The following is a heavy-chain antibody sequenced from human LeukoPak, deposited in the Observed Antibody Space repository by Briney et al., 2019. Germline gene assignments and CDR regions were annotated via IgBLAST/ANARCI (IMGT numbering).Heavy chain of an antibody. D-gene: IGHD3-16*02. V-gene: IGHV4-59*01. Sequence: SETLSLTCTVSGGSISSYYWSWIRQPPGKGLEWIGYIYYSGSTNHNPSLKSRVTISVDTSKNQFSLKLSSVTAADTAVYYCAREIRGYVWGGYRYFDYWGQGTLVTVSS. CDR2: IYYSGST. CDR1: GGSISSYY. J-gene: IGHJ4*02. CDR3: AREIRGYVWGGYRYFDY.